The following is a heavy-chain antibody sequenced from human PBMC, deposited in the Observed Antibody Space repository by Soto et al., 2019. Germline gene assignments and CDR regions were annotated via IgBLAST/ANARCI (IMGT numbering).Heavy chain of an antibody. Sequence: QLQLQESGSGLVKPSQTLSLTCAVSGGSNSSGGYSWSWIRQPPEKGLEWIGDIYHSGSSYYNPSLKSRVTLSVDRSKNQFSLKLSSVTAADTAVYYCARGLERWPLGWFDPWGQGTLVTVCS. CDR1: GGSNSSGGYS. D-gene: IGHD3-3*01. CDR2: IYHSGSS. V-gene: IGHV4-30-2*01. CDR3: ARGLERWPLGWFDP. J-gene: IGHJ5*02.